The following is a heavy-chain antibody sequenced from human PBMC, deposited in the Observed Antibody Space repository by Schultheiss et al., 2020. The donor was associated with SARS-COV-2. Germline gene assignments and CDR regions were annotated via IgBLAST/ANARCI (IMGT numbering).Heavy chain of an antibody. J-gene: IGHJ4*02. CDR2: INHSGST. V-gene: IGHV4-34*01. CDR3: ARQMSGWPYFDS. D-gene: IGHD6-19*01. Sequence: GSLRISCAVYGGSFSGYYWSWIRQPPGKGLEWIGEINHSGSTDYNPSLKSRITISVDTSKNHFSLRLTSVTASDTAIYYCARQMSGWPYFDSWGQGIRVTVSS. CDR1: GGSFSGYY.